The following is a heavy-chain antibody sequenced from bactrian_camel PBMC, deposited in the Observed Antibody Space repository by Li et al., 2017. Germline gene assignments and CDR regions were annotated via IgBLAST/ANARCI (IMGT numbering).Heavy chain of an antibody. D-gene: IGHD1*01. Sequence: QVQLVESGGGSVQAGGSLRLSCAASGYTAVINYMGWIRQSPGNEREVLAALDSEGAATYTDSVKARFNISRDNVKNTLVLDMNSLKPEDSAMYYCAADLTRGCYRSDAEWRLSKDAYSYWGQGTQVTVS. J-gene: IGHJ4*01. CDR1: GYTAVINY. CDR3: AADLTRGCYRSDAEWRLSKDAYSY. V-gene: IGHV3S53*01. CDR2: LDSEGAA.